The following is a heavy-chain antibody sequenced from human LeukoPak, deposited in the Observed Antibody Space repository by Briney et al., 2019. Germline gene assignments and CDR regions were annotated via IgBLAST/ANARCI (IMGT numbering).Heavy chain of an antibody. V-gene: IGHV6-1*01. Sequence: SQTLSLTCAISGDSVSSNSAAWNWIRQPPSRGLEWLGRTHYRSKWYNDYAVSVKSRITINPDTSKNQFSLQLNSVTPEDTAVYYCAREVAVARNWFDPWGQGTLVTVSS. D-gene: IGHD6-19*01. CDR1: GDSVSSNSAA. J-gene: IGHJ5*02. CDR3: AREVAVARNWFDP. CDR2: THYRSKWYN.